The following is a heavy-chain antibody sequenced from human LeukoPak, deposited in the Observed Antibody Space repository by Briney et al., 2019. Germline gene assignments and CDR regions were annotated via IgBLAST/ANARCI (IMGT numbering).Heavy chain of an antibody. Sequence: PSETLSLTCTVSGGSVSSGSYYWSRIRQPPGKGLEWIGYIYYSGSTNYNPSLKSRVTISVDTSKNQFSLKLSSVTAADTAVYYCARVLLLWFGELSLYFDYWGQGTLVTVSS. J-gene: IGHJ4*02. CDR2: IYYSGST. V-gene: IGHV4-61*01. D-gene: IGHD3-10*01. CDR1: GGSVSSGSYY. CDR3: ARVLLLWFGELSLYFDY.